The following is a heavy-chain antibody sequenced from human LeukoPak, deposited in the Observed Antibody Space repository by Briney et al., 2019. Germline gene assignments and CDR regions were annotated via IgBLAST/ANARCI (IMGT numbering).Heavy chain of an antibody. Sequence: SPSETLFLTCTVSGGSISSYYWSRIRQPPGKGLEWIGYIYYSGSTNYKPSLKSRVTISVDTSKNQFSLKLSSVTAADTAVYYCARGGYYGSGNDFRFDPWGQGTLVTVSS. V-gene: IGHV4-59*01. CDR3: ARGGYYGSGNDFRFDP. J-gene: IGHJ5*02. CDR1: GGSISSYY. D-gene: IGHD3-10*01. CDR2: IYYSGST.